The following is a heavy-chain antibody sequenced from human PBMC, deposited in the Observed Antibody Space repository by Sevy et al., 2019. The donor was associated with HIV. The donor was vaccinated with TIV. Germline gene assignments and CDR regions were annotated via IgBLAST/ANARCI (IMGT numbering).Heavy chain of an antibody. V-gene: IGHV3-7*01. Sequence: GGSLRLSCAASGFTFSSYWMSWVRQAPGKGLEWVANIKQDGSEKYYVDSVKGRSTISRDNAKNSLYLQMNSLRAEDTAVYYCARGTLGGGNAEYFQHWGQGTLVTVSS. CDR2: IKQDGSEK. D-gene: IGHD3-16*01. CDR3: ARGTLGGGNAEYFQH. J-gene: IGHJ1*01. CDR1: GFTFSSYW.